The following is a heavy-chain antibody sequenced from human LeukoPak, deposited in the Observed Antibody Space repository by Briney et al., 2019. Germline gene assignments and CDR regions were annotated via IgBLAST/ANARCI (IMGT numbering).Heavy chain of an antibody. D-gene: IGHD2-15*01. CDR2: ISGSGGST. Sequence: GGSLRLSCAASGFTLSSYAMSWVRHAPGKGLERVSAISGSGGSTYSADSVEGRFTISRDNSKNTLYLQMNSLRAEDTAVYYCAKDLGYCSGGSCWGQGTLVTVSS. J-gene: IGHJ4*02. CDR3: AKDLGYCSGGSC. V-gene: IGHV3-23*01. CDR1: GFTLSSYA.